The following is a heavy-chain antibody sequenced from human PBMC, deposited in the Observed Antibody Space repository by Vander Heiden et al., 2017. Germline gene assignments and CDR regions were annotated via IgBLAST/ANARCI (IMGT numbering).Heavy chain of an antibody. V-gene: IGHV3-9*01. Sequence: EVQLVESGGGLVQPGRSRRLSCAPSGFTFDDEAMHWVRQGPGKGLEWVSGISWKSGSIGYADSVKGRFTISRDNAKNSLYLQMNSLRAEDTALYYCAKSRYFDWYYFDYWGQGTLVTVSS. D-gene: IGHD3-9*01. J-gene: IGHJ4*02. CDR3: AKSRYFDWYYFDY. CDR1: GFTFDDEA. CDR2: ISWKSGSI.